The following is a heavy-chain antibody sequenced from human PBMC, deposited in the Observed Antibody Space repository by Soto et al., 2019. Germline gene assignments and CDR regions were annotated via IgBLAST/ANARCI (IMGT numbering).Heavy chain of an antibody. J-gene: IGHJ4*02. D-gene: IGHD5-12*01. CDR1: GFTISRNY. V-gene: IGHV3-53*01. Sequence: GGSLRLSCAASGFTISRNYMSWVRQAPGKGLEWVSVIYSAGNTYYADSVKGRFSISRDNSKNTVYLQMNSLRVEDTAVYYCARGRDGYNFLYEPTWGQGTLVTVSS. CDR3: ARGRDGYNFLYEPT. CDR2: IYSAGNT.